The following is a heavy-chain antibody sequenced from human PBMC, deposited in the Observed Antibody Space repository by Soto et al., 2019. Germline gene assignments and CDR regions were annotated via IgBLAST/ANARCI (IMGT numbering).Heavy chain of an antibody. J-gene: IGHJ4*02. D-gene: IGHD5-12*01. CDR1: GFTISRNY. V-gene: IGHV3-53*01. Sequence: GGSLRLSCAASGFTISRNYMSWVRQAPGKGLEWVSVIYSAGNTYYADSVKGRFSISRDNSKNTVYLQMNSLRVEDTAVYYCARGRDGYNFLYEPTWGQGTLVTVSS. CDR3: ARGRDGYNFLYEPT. CDR2: IYSAGNT.